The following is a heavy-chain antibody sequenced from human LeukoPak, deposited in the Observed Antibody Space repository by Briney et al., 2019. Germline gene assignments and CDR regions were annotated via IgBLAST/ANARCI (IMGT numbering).Heavy chain of an antibody. CDR1: GYSISSGYY. V-gene: IGHV4-38-2*01. Sequence: SETLSLPFAVSGYSISSGYYWGWIRQPPGKGLQWIGSIYRSGSTYYNPSLKRRVTISVDTSKNQFSLRLTSVTAADTAVYYCARASLTSGSFFDYWGQGTLVTVSS. J-gene: IGHJ4*02. CDR2: IYRSGST. D-gene: IGHD1-26*01. CDR3: ARASLTSGSFFDY.